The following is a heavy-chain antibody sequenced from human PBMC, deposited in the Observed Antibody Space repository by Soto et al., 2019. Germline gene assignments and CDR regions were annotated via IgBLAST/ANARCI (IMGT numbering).Heavy chain of an antibody. CDR1: GGSISSSSYY. CDR2: IYYSGST. J-gene: IGHJ4*02. V-gene: IGHV4-39*01. Sequence: PSETLSLTCTASGGSISSSSYYWAWIRQPPGKGLEWIGSIYYSGSTYYNPSLKSRVTISVDTSKNQFSLNLSSVTAADTAVYYCATTPRSSLVVPPDWGQGTLVTVSS. D-gene: IGHD2-2*01. CDR3: ATTPRSSLVVPPD.